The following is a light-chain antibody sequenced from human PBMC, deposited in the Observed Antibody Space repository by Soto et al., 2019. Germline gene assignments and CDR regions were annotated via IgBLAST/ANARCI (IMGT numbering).Light chain of an antibody. J-gene: IGKJ2*01. V-gene: IGKV3-20*01. CDR1: ESVDSSY. CDR2: AAG. CDR3: QQYGSSPRT. Sequence: EIVLTQSPGTLSLSPGERATLSCRASESVDSSYLAWYQQKPGQAPRLLMYAAGTRATSIPDRFSGSGSGTDFTLTISRLEPEDYAVYYCQQYGSSPRTFGQGTKLEIK.